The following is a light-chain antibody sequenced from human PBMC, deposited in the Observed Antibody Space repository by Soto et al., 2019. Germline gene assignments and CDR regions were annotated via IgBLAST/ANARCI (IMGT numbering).Light chain of an antibody. J-gene: IGLJ2*01. CDR2: DAS. CDR1: SSDVGGYNY. CDR3: SSYTSSSVV. V-gene: IGLV2-14*01. Sequence: QSALTQPASVSGSPGQSITISCTGTSSDVGGYNYVSWYQQHPGKAPKLMIYDASNRSSGVSNRFSGSKSGNTASLTISGLQAEDEADYYCSSYTSSSVVFGGGTKLTVL.